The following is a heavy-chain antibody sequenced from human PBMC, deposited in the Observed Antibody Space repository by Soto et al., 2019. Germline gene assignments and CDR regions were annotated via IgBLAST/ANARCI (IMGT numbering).Heavy chain of an antibody. CDR1: GDSISSTSYY. CDR2: IYYSGST. Sequence: SETLSLTCTVSGDSISSTSYYWGLNPQPPGKGLEWIGTIYYSGSTYYNPSLKSRVTLFVDTSKNQFSLTLSSVTAADTAVYYCARHVQVDSWPTLSDYWGQGTVVT. J-gene: IGHJ4*02. V-gene: IGHV4-39*01. CDR3: ARHVQVDSWPTLSDY. D-gene: IGHD6-13*01.